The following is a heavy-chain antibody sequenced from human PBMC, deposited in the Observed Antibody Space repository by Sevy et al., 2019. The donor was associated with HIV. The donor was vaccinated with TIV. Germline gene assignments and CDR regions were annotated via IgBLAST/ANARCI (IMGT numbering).Heavy chain of an antibody. CDR3: ARATISDFGVVIFDY. CDR1: GGSISSYY. V-gene: IGHV4-4*07. Sequence: SETLSLTCTVSGGSISSYYWSWTRQPAGKGLEWIGRIYTSGSTNYNPSLKSRVTMSVDTSKNQFSLKLSSVTAADTAVYCCARATISDFGVVIFDYWGQGTLVTVSS. CDR2: IYTSGST. J-gene: IGHJ4*02. D-gene: IGHD3-3*01.